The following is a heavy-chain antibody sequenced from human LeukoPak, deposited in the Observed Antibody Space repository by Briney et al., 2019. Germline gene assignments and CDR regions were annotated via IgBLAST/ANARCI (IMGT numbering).Heavy chain of an antibody. CDR3: ARSGYSSSWYRN. CDR2: MNPNSGNT. Sequence: GASVKVSCKASGGTFSSYAISWVRQATGQGLEWMGWMNPNSGNTGYAQKFQGRVTITRNTSISTAYMELSSLRSEDTAVYYCARSGYSSSWYRNWGQGTLVAVSS. J-gene: IGHJ4*02. CDR1: GGTFSSYA. V-gene: IGHV1-8*03. D-gene: IGHD6-13*01.